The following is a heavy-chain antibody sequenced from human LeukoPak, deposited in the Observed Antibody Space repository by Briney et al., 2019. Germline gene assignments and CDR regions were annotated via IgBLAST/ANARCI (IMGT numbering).Heavy chain of an antibody. V-gene: IGHV4-39*07. CDR3: ARGRSGWLFDY. CDR2: IYYSGST. CDR1: GGSISSSSYY. J-gene: IGHJ4*02. D-gene: IGHD3-10*01. Sequence: PSETLSLTCTVSGGSISSSSYYWGWIRQPPGKGLEWIGSIYYSGSTNYNPSLKSRVTISVDTSKNQFSLKLSSVTAADTAVYYCARGRSGWLFDYWGQGTLVTVSS.